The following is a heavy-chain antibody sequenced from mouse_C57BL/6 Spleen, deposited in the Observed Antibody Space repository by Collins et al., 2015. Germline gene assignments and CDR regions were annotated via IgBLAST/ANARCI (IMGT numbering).Heavy chain of an antibody. V-gene: IGHV1-55*01. CDR1: GYTFTSYW. CDR3: ARGANWESYFDY. D-gene: IGHD4-1*01. J-gene: IGHJ2*01. CDR2: IYPGSGST. Sequence: QVQLQQPGAELVXPGASVKMSCKASGYTFTSYWITWVKQRPGQGLEWIGDIYPGSGSTNYNEKFKSKATLTVDTSSSTAYMQLSSLTSEDSAVYYCARGANWESYFDYWGQGTTLTVSS.